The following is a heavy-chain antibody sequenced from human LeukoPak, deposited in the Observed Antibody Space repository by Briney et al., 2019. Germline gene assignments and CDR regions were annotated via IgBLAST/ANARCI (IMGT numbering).Heavy chain of an antibody. CDR2: IYYSGST. CDR3: AREAYCGGDCYSGFDY. D-gene: IGHD2-21*02. CDR1: GGSISSSSYY. V-gene: IGHV4-39*07. J-gene: IGHJ4*02. Sequence: SETLSPTCTVSGGSISSSSYYWGWIRQPPGKGLEWIGSIYYSGSTYYNPSLKSRVTISVDTSKNQFSLKLSSVTAADTAVYYCAREAYCGGDCYSGFDYWGQGTLVTVSS.